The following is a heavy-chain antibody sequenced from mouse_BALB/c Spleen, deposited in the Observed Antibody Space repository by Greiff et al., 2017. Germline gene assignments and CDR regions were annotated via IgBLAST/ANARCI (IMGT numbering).Heavy chain of an antibody. V-gene: IGHV3-2*02. CDR1: GYSITSDYA. J-gene: IGHJ1*01. CDR2: ISYSGST. CDR3: ASYYGSSYGWYFDV. D-gene: IGHD1-1*01. Sequence: EVQLQESGPGLVKPSQSLSLTCTVTGYSITSDYAWNWIRQFPGNKLEWMGYISYSGSTSYNPSLKSRISITRDTSKNQFFLQLNSVTTEDTATYYCASYYGSSYGWYFDVWGAGTTVTVSS.